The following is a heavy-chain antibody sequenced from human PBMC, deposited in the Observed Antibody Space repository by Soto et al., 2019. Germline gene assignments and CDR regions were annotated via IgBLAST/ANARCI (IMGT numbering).Heavy chain of an antibody. CDR3: SRDRWAAAGTYYSDYGMDV. CDR2: IYSGGST. Sequence: AGSLSLSCAASGFTVSSKYLTLVRRAPGKGLESVSVIYSGGSTYYVDSVKGRFTISRDNSKNTLYLQMNSLRAEDTAVYYCSRDRWAAAGTYYSDYGMDVWGQGTTVTVSS. V-gene: IGHV3-53*01. CDR1: GFTVSSKY. J-gene: IGHJ6*02. D-gene: IGHD6-13*01.